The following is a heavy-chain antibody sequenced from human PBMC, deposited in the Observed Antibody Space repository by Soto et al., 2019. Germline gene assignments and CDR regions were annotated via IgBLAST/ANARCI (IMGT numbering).Heavy chain of an antibody. Sequence: QVQLQESGPGLVKSSETLSLTCTVSGGSISSYYWSWIRQPPGKGLEWIGYIYYSGSTNYNPSLKRRVTISVDTSKNQFSLKLRSVTAADTAVYYCARHSPYCGGDCYSYDYWGQGTLVTVSS. CDR1: GGSISSYY. V-gene: IGHV4-59*08. CDR3: ARHSPYCGGDCYSYDY. D-gene: IGHD2-21*02. CDR2: IYYSGST. J-gene: IGHJ4*02.